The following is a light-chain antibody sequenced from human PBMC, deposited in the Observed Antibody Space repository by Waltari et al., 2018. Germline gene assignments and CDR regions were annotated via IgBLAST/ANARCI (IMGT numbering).Light chain of an antibody. CDR1: QSVLYSSNNENY. V-gene: IGKV4-1*01. J-gene: IGKJ1*01. CDR3: QQYYNTPLT. CDR2: WAS. Sequence: DIVMTQSPDSLAVSLGERATINCKSRQSVLYSSNNENYLVWYQQKPGQPPKLLIIWASTRESGVPDRFSGSGSGTDFTLTISSLQAEDVAVYYCQQYYNTPLTFGQGTKVEIK.